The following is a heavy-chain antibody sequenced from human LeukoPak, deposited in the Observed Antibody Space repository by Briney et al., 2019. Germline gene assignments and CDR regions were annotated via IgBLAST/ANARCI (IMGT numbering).Heavy chain of an antibody. D-gene: IGHD3-3*01. CDR2: IKQDGSEK. V-gene: IGHV3-7*01. CDR1: GFTFGDYA. J-gene: IGHJ6*03. Sequence: GGSLRLSCTASGFTFGDYAMSWVRQAPGKGLEWVANIKQDGSEKYYVDSVKGRFIISRDNAKNSLYLQMNSLRAEDTAVYYCAREAYDDFWSGSWRYYYYMDVWGKGTTVTVSS. CDR3: AREAYDDFWSGSWRYYYYMDV.